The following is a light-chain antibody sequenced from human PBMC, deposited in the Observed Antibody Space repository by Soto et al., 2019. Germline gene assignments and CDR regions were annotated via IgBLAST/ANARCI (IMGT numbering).Light chain of an antibody. Sequence: QSALPQPASVSGSPGQSITISCTGTSSDVGGYNYVSWYQQHPVKAPKLMMYDVTNRPSGVSDRFSGSKSGNTASLTISGRQAEDEADYYCRSYTSSSTPYVFGPGTKVTVL. CDR2: DVT. J-gene: IGLJ1*01. CDR3: RSYTSSSTPYV. V-gene: IGLV2-14*01. CDR1: SSDVGGYNY.